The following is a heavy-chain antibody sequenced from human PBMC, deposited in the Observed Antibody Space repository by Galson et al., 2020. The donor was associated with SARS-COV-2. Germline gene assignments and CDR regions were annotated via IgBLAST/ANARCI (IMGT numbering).Heavy chain of an antibody. V-gene: IGHV4-31*03. CDR2: IFYSGFT. CDR1: GGSITSDGSY. CDR3: ATGFAVRGVISFDY. D-gene: IGHD3-10*01. J-gene: IGHJ4*02. Sequence: SETLSLTCTVSGGSITSDGSYWSWIRQHPGKGLEWIGYIFYSGFTYYNPSLRSRVTMSLDTSKNQFSLKLNSVTAADTAVYYCATGFAVRGVISFDYWGQGTLVTVSS.